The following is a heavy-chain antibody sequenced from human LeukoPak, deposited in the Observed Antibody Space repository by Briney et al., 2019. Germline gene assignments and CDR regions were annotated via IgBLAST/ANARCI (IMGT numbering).Heavy chain of an antibody. D-gene: IGHD2-21*02. J-gene: IGHJ1*01. CDR2: IYYSGST. CDR3: ARKVVTASPFQH. V-gene: IGHV4-39*01. CDR1: GGSISSSSYY. Sequence: SETLSLTCTVSGGSISSSSYYWGWIRQPPGKGLEWIVSIYYSGSTYYNPSLKSRLTICVDTSKNQFSLKLSSVNAADTDVYYCARKVVTASPFQHWGQGTMVTVSS.